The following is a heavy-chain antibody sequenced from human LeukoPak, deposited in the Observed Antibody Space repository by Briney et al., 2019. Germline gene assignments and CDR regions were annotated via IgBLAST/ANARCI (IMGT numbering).Heavy chain of an antibody. CDR3: AKSRRAYCSGGSCFGLWDY. CDR1: GFTFSTYW. Sequence: GGSLRLSCAASGFTFSTYWMHWVRQAPGKGLVWVSRINSDESSTTYEDSVKGRFTISRDNAKNTLYLQVNSLRAEDTAVYYCAKSRRAYCSGGSCFGLWDYWGQGTLVTVSS. V-gene: IGHV3-74*01. D-gene: IGHD2-15*01. J-gene: IGHJ4*02. CDR2: INSDESST.